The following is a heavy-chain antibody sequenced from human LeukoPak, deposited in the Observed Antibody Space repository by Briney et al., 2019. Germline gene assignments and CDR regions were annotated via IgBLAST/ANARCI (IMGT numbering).Heavy chain of an antibody. CDR1: GYSFTTYW. J-gene: IGHJ4*02. D-gene: IGHD5/OR15-5a*01. CDR3: TRQRSVWPLDF. Sequence: GESLKISCKGSGYSFTTYWITWVRQMPGKGLEWMGRIDPSDSYTNYSTSFQGHFTISADKSVSTAYLQWSSLKAPDTAMYYCTRQRSVWPLDFWGQGTLVSVST. CDR2: IDPSDSYT. V-gene: IGHV5-10-1*01.